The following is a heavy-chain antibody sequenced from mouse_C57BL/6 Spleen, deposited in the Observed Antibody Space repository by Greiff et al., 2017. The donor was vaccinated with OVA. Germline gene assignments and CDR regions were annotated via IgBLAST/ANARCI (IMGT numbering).Heavy chain of an antibody. CDR3: ARWALAY. Sequence: EVKLMESGPELVKPGASVKIPCKASGYTFTDYNMDWVKQSHGKSLEWIGDINPNNGGTIYNQKFKGKATLTVDKSSSTAYMELRSLTSEDTAVYYCARWALAYWGQGTLVTVSA. CDR2: INPNNGGT. CDR1: GYTFTDYN. V-gene: IGHV1-18*01. J-gene: IGHJ3*01.